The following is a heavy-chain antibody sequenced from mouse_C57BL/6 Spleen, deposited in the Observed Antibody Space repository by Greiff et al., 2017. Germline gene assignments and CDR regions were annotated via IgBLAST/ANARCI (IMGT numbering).Heavy chain of an antibody. CDR2: ISSKSSNYAT. CDR3: VRGDYGGGFFAY. D-gene: IGHD1-1*01. Sequence: EVMLVESGGGLVQPKGSLKLSCAASGFTFNTYAMHWVRQAPGKGLEWVARISSKSSNYATYYADSVKDRFTISRDDSQSMLYLQMNNQKTEDTAMYYCVRGDYGGGFFAYWGQGTLVTVSA. V-gene: IGHV10-3*01. J-gene: IGHJ3*01. CDR1: GFTFNTYA.